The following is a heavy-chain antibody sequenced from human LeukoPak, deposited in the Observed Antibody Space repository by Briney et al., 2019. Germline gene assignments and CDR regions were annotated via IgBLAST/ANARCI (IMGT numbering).Heavy chain of an antibody. CDR1: GYTFTGYY. CDR3: ARVSWAGNGIDY. D-gene: IGHD1-1*01. J-gene: IGHJ4*02. Sequence: VASVKVSCKASGYTFTGYYMHWVRQAPGQGLEWMGWINPNSGGTNYAQKFQGRVTMTRDTSISTAYMELSRLRSDDTAVYYCARVSWAGNGIDYWGQGTLVTVSS. CDR2: INPNSGGT. V-gene: IGHV1-2*02.